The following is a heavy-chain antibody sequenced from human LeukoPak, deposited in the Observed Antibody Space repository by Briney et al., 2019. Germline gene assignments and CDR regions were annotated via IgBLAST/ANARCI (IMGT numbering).Heavy chain of an antibody. D-gene: IGHD2-2*01. V-gene: IGHV4-38-2*01. CDR3: AMIVVVPAAIPYWYFDL. Sequence: PSETLSPTCAVSGYSISSGYYWGWIRQPPGKGLEWIGSIYHSGSTYYNPSLKSRVTISVDTSKNQFSLKLSSVTAADTAVYYCAMIVVVPAAIPYWYFDLWGRGTLVTVSS. J-gene: IGHJ2*01. CDR2: IYHSGST. CDR1: GYSISSGYY.